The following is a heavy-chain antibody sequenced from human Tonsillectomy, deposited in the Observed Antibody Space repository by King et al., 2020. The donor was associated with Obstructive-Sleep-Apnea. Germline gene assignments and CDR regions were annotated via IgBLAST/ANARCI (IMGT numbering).Heavy chain of an antibody. CDR1: GFTFSSYW. J-gene: IGHJ6*02. CDR3: ARVAFSSPHFYYCGMDV. CDR2: INSDGSST. D-gene: IGHD3-3*02. V-gene: IGHV3-74*03. Sequence: VQLVESGGGLVQPGGSLRLSCAASGFTFSSYWMQWVRQAPGTGLVWVSRINSDGSSTTYADSVEGRFTISRDNAKNTLFLQMNSLGAEDTAVYYCARVAFSSPHFYYCGMDVWGQGTTVTVSS.